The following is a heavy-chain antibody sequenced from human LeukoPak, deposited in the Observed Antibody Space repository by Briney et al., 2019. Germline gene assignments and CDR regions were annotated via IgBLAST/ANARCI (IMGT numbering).Heavy chain of an antibody. CDR1: GGSISSSSYY. CDR2: VYYSGST. J-gene: IGHJ3*02. CDR3: ARQFFWSGYSHAFDI. Sequence: SETLSLICTVSGGSISSSSYYWGWIRQPPGKGLEWIGTVYYSGSTYYNPSLKSRVTISVDTSKNQFSLKLSSVTAADTAVYYCARQFFWSGYSHAFDIWGQGTMVTVSS. V-gene: IGHV4-39*01. D-gene: IGHD3-3*01.